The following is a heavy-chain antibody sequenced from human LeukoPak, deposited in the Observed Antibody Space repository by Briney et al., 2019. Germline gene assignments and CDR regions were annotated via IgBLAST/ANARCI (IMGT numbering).Heavy chain of an antibody. CDR3: ARGRYYYDSSGYPNLDY. CDR2: TYYSGST. V-gene: IGHV4-39*01. Sequence: SETLSLTCTVSGGSISSIINNWAWIRHPPGKGLEWMGRTYYSGSTYYNPSLKSRVTISVDTSKNQFSLKLSSVTAADTAVYYCARGRYYYDSSGYPNLDYWGQGTLVTVSS. J-gene: IGHJ4*02. CDR1: GGSISSIINN. D-gene: IGHD3-22*01.